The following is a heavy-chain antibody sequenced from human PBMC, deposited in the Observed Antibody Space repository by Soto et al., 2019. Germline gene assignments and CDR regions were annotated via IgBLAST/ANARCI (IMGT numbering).Heavy chain of an antibody. CDR2: IFYSGTT. CDR3: AKGGDWFGP. CDR1: GGSISSGDDY. J-gene: IGHJ5*02. V-gene: IGHV4-30-4*01. Sequence: PSETLSLTCTVSGGSISSGDDYWNWIRQPPGKGLEWIGYIFYSGTTSYNPSLNSRITISVDTSKNQFSLKLSSVTAADTAVYYWAKGGDWFGPWGQGTLVTVSS.